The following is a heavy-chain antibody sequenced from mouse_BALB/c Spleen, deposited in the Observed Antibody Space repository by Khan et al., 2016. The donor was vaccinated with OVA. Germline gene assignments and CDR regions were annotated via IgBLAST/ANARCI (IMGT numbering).Heavy chain of an antibody. CDR1: GYTFTDFA. J-gene: IGHJ3*01. CDR2: ISTYYGDA. D-gene: IGHD1-3*01. V-gene: IGHV1S137*01. Sequence: QVQLQQSGAELVRPGVSVKISCKGSGYTFTDFAMHWVKQSHAKSLEWLGVISTYYGDADYNHKFRDKATMTVDKSSSTAYMELAGLTSEDSAIYYRVRGSGKSRFAYWGQGTLVTVSA. CDR3: VRGSGKSRFAY.